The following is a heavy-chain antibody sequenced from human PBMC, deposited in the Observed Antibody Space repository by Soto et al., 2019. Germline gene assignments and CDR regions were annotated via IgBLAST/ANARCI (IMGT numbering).Heavy chain of an antibody. Sequence: PGESLKISCKGSGYSFTSYWISWVRQMPGKGLEWMGRIDPSDSYTNYSPSFQGHVTISADKSISTAYPQWSSLKASDTAMYYCARLRIEHGPTIFGVVTLRYGMDVWGQGTTVTVSS. CDR3: ARLRIEHGPTIFGVVTLRYGMDV. J-gene: IGHJ6*02. CDR2: IDPSDSYT. CDR1: GYSFTSYW. D-gene: IGHD3-3*01. V-gene: IGHV5-10-1*01.